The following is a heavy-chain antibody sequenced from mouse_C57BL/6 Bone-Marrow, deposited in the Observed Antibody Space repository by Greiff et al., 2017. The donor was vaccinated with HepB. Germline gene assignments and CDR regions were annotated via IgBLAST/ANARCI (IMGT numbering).Heavy chain of an antibody. CDR1: GYTFTSYW. Sequence: VQLQQPGAELVMPGASVKLSCKASGYTFTSYWMHWVKQRPGQGLEWIGEIDPSDSYTNYNQKFKGKSTLTVDKSSSTAYMQLSSLTSEDSAVYDCARERIYYDYDEYYYAMDYWGQGTSVTVSS. J-gene: IGHJ4*01. CDR3: ARERIYYDYDEYYYAMDY. D-gene: IGHD2-4*01. V-gene: IGHV1-69*01. CDR2: IDPSDSYT.